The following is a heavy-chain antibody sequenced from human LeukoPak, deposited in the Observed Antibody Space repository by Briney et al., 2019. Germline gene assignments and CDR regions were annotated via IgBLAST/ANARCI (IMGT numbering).Heavy chain of an antibody. Sequence: PSETLSLTCAVYGGSFSGYYWSWIRQPPGNGLEWIGEINHSGSTNYNPSLKSRVTISVDTSKNQFSLKLSSVTAADTAVYYCARGRITMVRGVRTFDYWGQGTLVTVSS. V-gene: IGHV4-34*01. D-gene: IGHD3-10*01. J-gene: IGHJ4*02. CDR2: INHSGST. CDR3: ARGRITMVRGVRTFDY. CDR1: GGSFSGYY.